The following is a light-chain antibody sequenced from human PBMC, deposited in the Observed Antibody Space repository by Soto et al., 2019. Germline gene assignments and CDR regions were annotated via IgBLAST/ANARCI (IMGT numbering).Light chain of an antibody. CDR3: HQRSNWPPT. V-gene: IGKV3-11*01. CDR1: QRVSTF. J-gene: IGKJ4*01. Sequence: VLTQSQPARSWSPGDTATLSCSAAQRVSTFLAWYQQKPGQAPRLLIYDASNRAPGIPARFSGSGSETDFTLTISSLEPEDFAVYYCHQRSNWPPTFGGGTKVDIK. CDR2: DAS.